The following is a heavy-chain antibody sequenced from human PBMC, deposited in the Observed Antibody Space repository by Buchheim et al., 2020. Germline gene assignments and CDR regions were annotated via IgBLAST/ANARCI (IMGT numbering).Heavy chain of an antibody. CDR1: GYTFTSYY. Sequence: QVQLVQSGAEVKKPGASVKVSCKASGYTFTSYYMHWVRQAPGQGLEWMGWINPNSGGTNYAQKFQGWVTMPRDTSISKAYMELRSLRSDDTAVYYCARWGSVRQTSYYMDVWGKGTT. D-gene: IGHD3-16*01. V-gene: IGHV1-2*04. J-gene: IGHJ6*03. CDR3: ARWGSVRQTSYYMDV. CDR2: INPNSGGT.